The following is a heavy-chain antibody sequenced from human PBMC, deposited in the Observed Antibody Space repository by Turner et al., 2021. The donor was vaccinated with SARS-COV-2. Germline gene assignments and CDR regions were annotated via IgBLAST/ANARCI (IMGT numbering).Heavy chain of an antibody. CDR3: ASRYYYDSNGYYGY. CDR1: GGSINSGGYF. J-gene: IGHJ4*02. Sequence: QVQLQESGPGLVKPSQTLSLTCTVSGGSINSGGYFWTWIRQHPGKGLEWIGYIYYSGSSYYNPSLKSRVIMSVDTSKNQFSLNLSSVTAADTAVYYCASRYYYDSNGYYGYWGQGTLFTVSS. D-gene: IGHD3-22*01. CDR2: IYYSGSS. V-gene: IGHV4-31*03.